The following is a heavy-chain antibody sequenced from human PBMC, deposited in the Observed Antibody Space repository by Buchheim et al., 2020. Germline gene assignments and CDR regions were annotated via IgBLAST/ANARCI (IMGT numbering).Heavy chain of an antibody. CDR3: ASSSVTPGRGEDYYYGMDV. V-gene: IGHV1-2*04. CDR1: GGTFTGYY. Sequence: QVQLVQSGAEVKKPGSSVKVSCKASGGTFTGYYMHWVRQAPGQGLEWMGWINPNSGGTNYAQKFQGWVTMTRATSISTAYMELSRLRSDDTAVYYCASSSVTPGRGEDYYYGMDVWGQGTT. D-gene: IGHD4-23*01. J-gene: IGHJ6*02. CDR2: INPNSGGT.